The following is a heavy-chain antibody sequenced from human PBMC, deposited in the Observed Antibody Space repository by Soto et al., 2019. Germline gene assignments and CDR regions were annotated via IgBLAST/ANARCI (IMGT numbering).Heavy chain of an antibody. D-gene: IGHD3-16*01. V-gene: IGHV1-69*02. J-gene: IGHJ3*01. CDR1: GGTFDSYS. CDR3: ATGALGGRPQLVRDAFDF. CDR2: VAPIFDFS. Sequence: QVQLVQSGAEVKKPGSSLRVSCRASGGTFDSYSISWVRQAPGQGLEWLGKVAPIFDFSRYAPKFQGRVHINADKSTRIAYMDLSGMTSKDTDVYSCATGALGGRPQLVRDAFDFWGQGTKVTVSS.